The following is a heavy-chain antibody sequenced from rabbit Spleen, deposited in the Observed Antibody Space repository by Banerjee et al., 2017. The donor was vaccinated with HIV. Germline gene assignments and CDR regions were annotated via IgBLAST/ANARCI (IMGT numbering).Heavy chain of an antibody. V-gene: IGHV1S40*01. CDR2: IGTGVGDT. CDR3: ARETWGSTGNYGL. D-gene: IGHD7-1*01. Sequence: LVESGGGLVKPGASLTLTCTASGFSFSSGYDMCWVRQAPGKGLEWIACIGTGVGDTYYANWAKGRFTISKTSSTTVTLQVTSLTAADTATYFCARETWGSTGNYGLWGQGTLVTVS. CDR1: GFSFSSGYD. J-gene: IGHJ3*01.